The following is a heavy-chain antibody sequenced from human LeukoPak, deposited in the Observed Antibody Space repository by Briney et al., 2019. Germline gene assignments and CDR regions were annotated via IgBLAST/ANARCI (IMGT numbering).Heavy chain of an antibody. J-gene: IGHJ4*02. D-gene: IGHD6-6*01. CDR1: GFTFSTYA. V-gene: IGHV3-23*01. CDR3: ARHRSSWLIDY. Sequence: PGGSLRLSCAASGFTFSTYAVNWVRQAPGKGLEWVSAITGSGGATYYADSVKGRFTISRDNSKNTLYLQMSSLRAEDTAVYYCARHRSSWLIDYWGQGTLVTVSS. CDR2: ITGSGGAT.